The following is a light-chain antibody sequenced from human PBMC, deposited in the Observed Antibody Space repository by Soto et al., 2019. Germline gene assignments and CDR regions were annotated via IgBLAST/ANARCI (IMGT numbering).Light chain of an antibody. J-gene: IGKJ4*01. Sequence: DIQMTQSPSSLSASVGDRVTITCQASQDISNYLNWYQQKPGKAPKLLIYDASNLETGVPSRFSGSGSGTDFTFTISSLQPEDIATYYCQQYDSVPLTFGGGTEVDIK. CDR2: DAS. V-gene: IGKV1-33*01. CDR3: QQYDSVPLT. CDR1: QDISNY.